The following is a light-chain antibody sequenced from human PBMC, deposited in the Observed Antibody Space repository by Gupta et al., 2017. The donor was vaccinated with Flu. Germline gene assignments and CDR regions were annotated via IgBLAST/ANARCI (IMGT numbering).Light chain of an antibody. CDR2: EVS. Sequence: QSALTPPPSVSGSPGQSVTISCTGTSGDIGTYNRVSWYQQPPDTAPMLMNYEVSSRPSGVPDRFAASKSGNTASLTISGLQGEDEADYYCTSYTSSDTYVFGTGTKVTVL. J-gene: IGLJ1*01. CDR1: SGDIGTYNR. CDR3: TSYTSSDTYV. V-gene: IGLV2-18*02.